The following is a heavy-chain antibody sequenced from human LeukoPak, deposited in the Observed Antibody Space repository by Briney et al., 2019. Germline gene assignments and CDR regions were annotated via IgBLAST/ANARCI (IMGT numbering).Heavy chain of an antibody. CDR1: GFTFSSYA. CDR3: AKPGLFGY. J-gene: IGHJ4*02. Sequence: GGSPRLSCADSGFTFSSYAMSWVRQAPGKGLEWVSTISGSGETTYYADSVKGRFTISRDNSKYTLYLQMNSLRAEDTAVYYCAKPGLFGYWGQGTLVTVSS. D-gene: IGHD3-10*01. V-gene: IGHV3-23*01. CDR2: ISGSGETT.